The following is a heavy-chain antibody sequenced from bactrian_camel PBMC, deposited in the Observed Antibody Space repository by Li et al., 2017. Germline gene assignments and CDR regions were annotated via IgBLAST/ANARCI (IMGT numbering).Heavy chain of an antibody. CDR2: INKGGDIT. CDR1: GFALSRYW. CDR3: VPIGSQPPFDLGY. J-gene: IGHJ6*01. D-gene: IGHD2*01. V-gene: IGHV3S1*01. Sequence: HVQLVESGGGLVQPGGSLSLSCAASGFALSRYWMYWVRRAPGKGLEWVSTINKGGDITYYEDSVKGRFTVSRDNAKNTVYLQMNSLKSDDTAVYYCVPIGSQPPFDLGYWGQGTQVTVS.